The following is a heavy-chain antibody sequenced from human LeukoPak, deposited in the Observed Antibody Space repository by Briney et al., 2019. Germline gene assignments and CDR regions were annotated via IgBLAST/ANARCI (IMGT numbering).Heavy chain of an antibody. D-gene: IGHD2/OR15-2a*01. J-gene: IGHJ4*02. CDR1: GFTFSSYW. V-gene: IGHV3-7*03. Sequence: GGSLRLSCAASGFTFSSYWMSWVRQAPGKGLEWVANINHDGSEKYYVDSVKGRFTISRDNVKNLLFLQMSSLRAEDTAVYHCARDYFAYFNYWGQGTLVSVSS. CDR3: ARDYFAYFNY. CDR2: INHDGSEK.